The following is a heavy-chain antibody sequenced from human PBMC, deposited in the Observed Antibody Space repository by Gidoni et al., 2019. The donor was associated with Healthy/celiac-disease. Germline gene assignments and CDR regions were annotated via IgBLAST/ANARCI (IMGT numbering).Heavy chain of an antibody. J-gene: IGHJ6*02. CDR2: IYSGGST. Sequence: EVQLVETGGGLIQPGGSLRLSCAASGFTVSSNYMSWVRQAPGKGLEWVSVIYSGGSTYYADSVKGRFTISRDNSKNTLYLQMNSLRAEDTAVYYCARDLKDYPYYYGMDVWGQGTTVTVSS. CDR3: ARDLKDYPYYYGMDV. V-gene: IGHV3-53*02. CDR1: GFTVSSNY. D-gene: IGHD4-17*01.